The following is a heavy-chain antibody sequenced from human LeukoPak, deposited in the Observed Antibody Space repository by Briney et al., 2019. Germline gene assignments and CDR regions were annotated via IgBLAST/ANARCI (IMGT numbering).Heavy chain of an antibody. D-gene: IGHD3-22*01. Sequence: GGSLRLSCAASGFTFSRLGMQWVRQAPGKGLEWVAVIWYDGSNKYYADSVKGRFTISRDNSKNTLYLQMNSLRAEDTAVYYCARDPAYYYDSSGSWGQGTLVTVSS. CDR2: IWYDGSNK. CDR3: ARDPAYYYDSSGS. CDR1: GFTFSRLG. J-gene: IGHJ5*02. V-gene: IGHV3-33*01.